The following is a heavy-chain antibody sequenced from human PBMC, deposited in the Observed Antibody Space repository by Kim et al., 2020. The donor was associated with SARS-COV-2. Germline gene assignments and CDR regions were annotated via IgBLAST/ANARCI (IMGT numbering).Heavy chain of an antibody. D-gene: IGHD2-21*01. CDR3: VTNPVVLGAAL. CDR1: GFIFSKYA. CDR2: ITGDGGST. J-gene: IGHJ4*02. Sequence: GGSLRLSCEASGFIFSKYALSWVRQAPGEGLEWVSAITGDGGSTFFADSVKGRFTISRDNSQSILYLQMNSLRVEDTAMYYCVTNPVVLGAALWGQGTL. V-gene: IGHV3-23*01.